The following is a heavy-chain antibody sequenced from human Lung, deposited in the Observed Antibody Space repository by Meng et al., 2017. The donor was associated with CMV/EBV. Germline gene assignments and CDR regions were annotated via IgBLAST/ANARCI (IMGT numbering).Heavy chain of an antibody. J-gene: IGHJ4*02. CDR2: LYPDGST. CDR3: ARTPVRFCNTHMCYAFDY. Sequence: VKPWGPLSSTGIASSDSCPNYVWSWVRQPAGKGREWIGRLYPDGSTDYNPSLSSLLTLSLDTSKIRFSLKLRSVTAADTAIYYCARTPVRFCNTHMCYAFDYWGQGALVTVFS. D-gene: IGHD2-2*01. V-gene: IGHV4-4*07. CDR1: SDSCPNYV.